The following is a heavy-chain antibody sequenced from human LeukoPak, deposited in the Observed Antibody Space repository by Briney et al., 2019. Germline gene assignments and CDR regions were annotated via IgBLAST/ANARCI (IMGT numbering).Heavy chain of an antibody. Sequence: PVKVSCKASGGTFSSYAISWVRQAPGQGLEWMGRIIPILGIANYAQKFQGRVTITADKSTSTAYMELSSLRSEDTAVYYCARAVGYYYDSSGYYGPYNWFDPWGQGTLVTVSS. V-gene: IGHV1-69*04. J-gene: IGHJ5*02. CDR2: IIPILGIA. CDR1: GGTFSSYA. D-gene: IGHD3-22*01. CDR3: ARAVGYYYDSSGYYGPYNWFDP.